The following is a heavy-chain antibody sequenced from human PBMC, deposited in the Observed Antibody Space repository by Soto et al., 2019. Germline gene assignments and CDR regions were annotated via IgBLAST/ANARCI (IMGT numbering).Heavy chain of an antibody. D-gene: IGHD3-10*01. CDR2: MNPNSGNT. CDR1: GYTFTSYD. V-gene: IGHV1-8*01. Sequence: ASVKVSCKASGYTFTSYDINWVRQATGQGLEWMGWMNPNSGNTGYAQKFQGRVTMTRNTSISTAYMELSSLRSEDTAVYYCARVVTMVRGVTFDAFDIWGQGTMVTVSS. CDR3: ARVVTMVRGVTFDAFDI. J-gene: IGHJ3*02.